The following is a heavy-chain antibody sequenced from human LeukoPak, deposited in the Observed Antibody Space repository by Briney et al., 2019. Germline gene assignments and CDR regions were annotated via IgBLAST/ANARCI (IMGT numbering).Heavy chain of an antibody. CDR3: ARDRRYCSSTSCYSPYYFDS. CDR2: IYHSGST. Sequence: SETLPLTCTVSGYSISSGYYWGWIRQPPGKGLEWIGSIYHSGSTYYNPSLKSRVTISVDTSKNQFSLKLSSVTAADTAVYYCARDRRYCSSTSCYSPYYFDSWGQGSLVTVSS. V-gene: IGHV4-38-2*02. D-gene: IGHD2-2*01. CDR1: GYSISSGYY. J-gene: IGHJ4*02.